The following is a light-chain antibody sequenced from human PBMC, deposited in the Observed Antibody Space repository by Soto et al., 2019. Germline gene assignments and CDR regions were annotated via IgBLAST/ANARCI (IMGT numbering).Light chain of an antibody. CDR3: AAWDDSLTGVV. CDR1: SSNIGSNT. J-gene: IGLJ2*01. V-gene: IGLV1-44*01. Sequence: QAVVTQSPSASGTPGQRVSISCSGSSSNIGSNTVNWYQQLPGTAPKLLIYSSDQRPSGVPDRFSGSRSGTSASLAISGLQSEDEADYYCAAWDDSLTGVVFGGGTKLTVL. CDR2: SSD.